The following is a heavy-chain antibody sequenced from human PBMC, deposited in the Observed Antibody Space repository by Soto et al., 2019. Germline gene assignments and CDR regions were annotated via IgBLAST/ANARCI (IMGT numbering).Heavy chain of an antibody. V-gene: IGHV3-30*18. CDR3: AKARYGIQLWAVYYYGMDV. D-gene: IGHD5-18*01. J-gene: IGHJ6*02. CDR1: GFTFSSYG. Sequence: GGSLRLSCAASGFTFSSYGMHWVRQAPGKGLEWVAVISYDGSNKYYADSVKGRFTISRDNSKNTLYLQMNSLRAEDTAVYYCAKARYGIQLWAVYYYGMDVWGQGTTVTVSS. CDR2: ISYDGSNK.